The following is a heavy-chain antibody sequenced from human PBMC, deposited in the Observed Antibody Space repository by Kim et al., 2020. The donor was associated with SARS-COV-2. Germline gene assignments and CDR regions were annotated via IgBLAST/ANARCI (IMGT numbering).Heavy chain of an antibody. J-gene: IGHJ4*02. V-gene: IGHV1-18*01. Sequence: AQKLQGRVTMTTDTSTSTAYMELRSLRSDDTAVYYCARDLRAVGATTFDYWGQGTLVTVSS. CDR3: ARDLRAVGATTFDY. D-gene: IGHD1-26*01.